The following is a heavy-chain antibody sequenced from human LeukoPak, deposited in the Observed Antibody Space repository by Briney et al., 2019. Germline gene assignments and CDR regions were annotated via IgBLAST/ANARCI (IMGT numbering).Heavy chain of an antibody. CDR1: GGSISSGGYY. D-gene: IGHD3-3*01. J-gene: IGHJ5*02. V-gene: IGHV4-31*03. Sequence: SETLSLTCTVSGGSISSGGYYWSWIRQHPGKGLEWIGYIYYSGSTYYNPSLKSRVTISVDTSKNQFSLKLSSVTAADTAVYYCAREGPIFGVDNNWFDPWGQGTLVTVSS. CDR2: IYYSGST. CDR3: AREGPIFGVDNNWFDP.